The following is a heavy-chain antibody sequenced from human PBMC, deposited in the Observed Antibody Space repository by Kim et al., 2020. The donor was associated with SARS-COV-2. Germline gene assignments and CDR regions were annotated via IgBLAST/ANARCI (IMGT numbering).Heavy chain of an antibody. CDR3: ARGYTYESSGYFLW. D-gene: IGHD3-22*01. J-gene: IGHJ4*02. CDR2: IKQDGSER. V-gene: IGHV3-7*01. Sequence: GGSLRLSCAASGFTFSYYWMTWVRQAPGKGLEWVANIKQDGSERYYVDSVRDRFTISRDNAKNSLHLQMNNLRAEDTAVYYCARGYTYESSGYFLWWGQGTLVSVSS. CDR1: GFTFSYYW.